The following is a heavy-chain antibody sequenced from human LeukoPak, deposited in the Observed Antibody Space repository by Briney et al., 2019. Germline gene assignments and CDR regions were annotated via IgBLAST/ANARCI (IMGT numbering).Heavy chain of an antibody. CDR1: GYTFTGYY. CDR2: INPNSGGT. CDR3: ARDLDDTYYGSGSSGNMDV. V-gene: IGHV1-2*02. Sequence: ASVKVSCKASGYTFTGYYMHWVRQAPGQGLEWMGWINPNSGGTNYAQKFQGKVTMTRDTSISTAYMELSRLRSDDTAVYYCARDLDDTYYGSGSSGNMDVWGKGTTVTVSS. J-gene: IGHJ6*04. D-gene: IGHD3-10*01.